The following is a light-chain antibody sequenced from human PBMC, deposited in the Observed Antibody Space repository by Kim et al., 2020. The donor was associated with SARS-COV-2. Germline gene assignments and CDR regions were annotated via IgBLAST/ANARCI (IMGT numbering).Light chain of an antibody. CDR3: QQYYSYPYT. Sequence: CASVGDRVTITCRASQSISSWLAWYQQKPGKAPKLLIYKASSLESGVPSGFSGSGSATEFTLTISSLQPDDFATYYCQQYYSYPYTFGQGTKLEI. CDR2: KAS. CDR1: QSISSW. V-gene: IGKV1-5*03. J-gene: IGKJ2*01.